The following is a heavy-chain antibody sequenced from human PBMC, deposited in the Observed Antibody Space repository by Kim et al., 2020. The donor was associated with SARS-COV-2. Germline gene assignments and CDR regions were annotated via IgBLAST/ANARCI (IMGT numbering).Heavy chain of an antibody. CDR3: ARDSTHDGAFDY. D-gene: IGHD1-1*01. J-gene: IGHJ4*02. CDR2: IYHSGST. Sequence: SETLSLTCAVSGGSISSGGYSWSWIRQPPGKGLEWIGYIYHSGSTYYNPSLKSRVTISVDRSKNQFSLKLSSVTAADTAVYYCARDSTHDGAFDYWGQGTLVTVSS. V-gene: IGHV4-30-2*01. CDR1: GGSISSGGYS.